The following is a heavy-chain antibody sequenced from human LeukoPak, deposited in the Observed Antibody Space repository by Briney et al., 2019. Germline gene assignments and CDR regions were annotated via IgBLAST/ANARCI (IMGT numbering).Heavy chain of an antibody. V-gene: IGHV3-30*04. CDR1: GFTFSNYA. CDR2: ISYDGSYK. J-gene: IGHJ6*03. CDR3: ARGQRAHAEYSYFMDV. Sequence: GGSLRLSCAASGFTFSNYAIHWVRQAPGKGLEWVALISYDGSYKSYADSVKGRFTISRDNSKNTLYLQMNSLRAEDTAVYYCARGQRAHAEYSYFMDVWGKGTTVTVSS.